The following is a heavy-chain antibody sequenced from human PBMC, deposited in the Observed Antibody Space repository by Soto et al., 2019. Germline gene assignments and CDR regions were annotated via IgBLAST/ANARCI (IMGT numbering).Heavy chain of an antibody. V-gene: IGHV4-59*01. J-gene: IGHJ4*02. CDR1: GGSISSYY. CDR2: IYYSGST. D-gene: IGHD3-22*01. Sequence: SETLSLTCTVSGGSISSYYWSWIRQPPGKGLEWIGYIYYSGSTNYNPSLKSRVTISVDTSKNQFSLKLSSVTAADTAVYYCARGLHYDSSGYYFRYFDYWGQGTLVTVSS. CDR3: ARGLHYDSSGYYFRYFDY.